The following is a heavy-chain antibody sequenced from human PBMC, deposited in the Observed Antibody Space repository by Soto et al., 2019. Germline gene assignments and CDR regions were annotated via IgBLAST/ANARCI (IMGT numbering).Heavy chain of an antibody. D-gene: IGHD3-22*01. V-gene: IGHV3-30*18. J-gene: IGHJ4*02. CDR2: ISYDGSNK. CDR1: GFTFSSYG. CDR3: AKDLWSSGYYLDY. Sequence: QVQLVESGGGVVQPGRSLRLSCAASGFTFSSYGMHWVRQAPGKGLEWVAVISYDGSNKYYADSVKGRFTISRDNSKNTLYLQMNSLRAEDTAVYYCAKDLWSSGYYLDYWGQGTLVTVSS.